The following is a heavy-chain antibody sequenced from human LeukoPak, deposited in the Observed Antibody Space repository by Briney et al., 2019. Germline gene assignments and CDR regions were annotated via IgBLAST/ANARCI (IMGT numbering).Heavy chain of an antibody. V-gene: IGHV3-30*18. CDR2: ISYDGSNK. D-gene: IGHD3-10*01. J-gene: IGHJ5*02. CDR1: GFTFSSYG. CDR3: AKDAYGSGSYYLNWFDP. Sequence: GGSLRLSCAAAGFTFSSYGMHWVRQAPGKGLEWVAVISYDGSNKYYADSVKGRFTISRDNSKNTLYLQMKSLRAEDTGVYYCAKDAYGSGSYYLNWFDPWGQGTLVTVSS.